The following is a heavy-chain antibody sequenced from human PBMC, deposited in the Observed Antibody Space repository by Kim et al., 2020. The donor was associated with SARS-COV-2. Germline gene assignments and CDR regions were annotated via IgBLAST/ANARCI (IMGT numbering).Heavy chain of an antibody. D-gene: IGHD6-13*01. CDR3: AKDWGSWSPGH. V-gene: IGHV3-23*01. CDR2: T. J-gene: IGHJ4*02. Sequence: TYNADSVKDRLTISRDNSKTTLYLQMNSLRAEDTAVYYCAKDWGSWSPGHWGQGSLVTVSS.